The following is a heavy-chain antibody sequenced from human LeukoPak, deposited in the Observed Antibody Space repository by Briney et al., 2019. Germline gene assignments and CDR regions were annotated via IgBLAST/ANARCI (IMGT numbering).Heavy chain of an antibody. CDR1: GGSISNYY. D-gene: IGHD4-17*01. Sequence: SETLSLTCTVSGGSISNYYWSWIRQPPGKGLEWIGYIYYGGTTNYNPSLKSRVTISVDTSKNQFSLKLSSVTAADTAVYYCARGLGYGDGNPWGQGTLVTVSS. J-gene: IGHJ5*02. V-gene: IGHV4-59*12. CDR2: IYYGGTT. CDR3: ARGLGYGDGNP.